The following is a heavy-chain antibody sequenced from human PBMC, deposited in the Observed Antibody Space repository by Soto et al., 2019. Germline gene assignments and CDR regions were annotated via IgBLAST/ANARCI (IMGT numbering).Heavy chain of an antibody. V-gene: IGHV4-38-2*01. J-gene: IGHJ5*02. Sequence: PSETLSLTCAVSGYSISSGYYWGWIRQPPGKGLEWIGSIYHSGSTYYNPSLKSRVTISVDTSKNQFSLKLSSVTAADTAVYYCARGDCSSTSCYGILAAGTSNWFDPWGQGTLVTVSS. CDR3: ARGDCSSTSCYGILAAGTSNWFDP. CDR2: IYHSGST. CDR1: GYSISSGYY. D-gene: IGHD2-2*01.